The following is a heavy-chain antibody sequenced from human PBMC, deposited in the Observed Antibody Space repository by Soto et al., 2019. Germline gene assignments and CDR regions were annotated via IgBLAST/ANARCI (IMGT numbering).Heavy chain of an antibody. CDR3: ARGVGSGTYYHQYNWFDP. J-gene: IGHJ5*02. V-gene: IGHV1-3*01. CDR1: GYTFTSYA. Sequence: ASVKVSCKASGYTFTSYAMHWVRQAPGQRLEWMGWINAGNGNTKYSQKFQGRVTMTTDTSTSTAYMELRSLRSDDTAVYYCARGVGSGTYYHQYNWFDPSGQGALVTVSS. D-gene: IGHD3-10*01. CDR2: INAGNGNT.